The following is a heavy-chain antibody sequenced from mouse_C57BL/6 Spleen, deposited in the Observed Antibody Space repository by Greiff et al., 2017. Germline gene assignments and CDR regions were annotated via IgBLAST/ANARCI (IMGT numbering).Heavy chain of an antibody. CDR3: TRIYYGSSPFAY. V-gene: IGHV1-15*01. CDR2: IDPETGGP. D-gene: IGHD1-1*01. J-gene: IGHJ3*01. CDR1: GYTFTDYE. Sequence: VKLKQSGAELVRPGASVTLSCKASGYTFTDYEMHWVKQTPVHGLEWIGSIDPETGGPAYNQKFKGKAILTADKTSSTAYMELRSLTSEDSAVYYCTRIYYGSSPFAYWGQGTLVTVSA.